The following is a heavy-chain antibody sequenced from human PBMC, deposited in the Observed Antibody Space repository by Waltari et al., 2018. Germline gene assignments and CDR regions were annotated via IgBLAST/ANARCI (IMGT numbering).Heavy chain of an antibody. CDR2: IYTSGST. J-gene: IGHJ3*02. CDR1: GGSISSYY. D-gene: IGHD3-3*01. CDR3: ARDPPKSLLEWLSNDAFDI. Sequence: QVQLQESGPGLVKPSETLSLTCTVSGGSISSYYWSWIRQPAGKGLEWIGRIYTSGSTNYNPALKSRVTMSGDTSKNQFSLKLSSVTAADTAVYYCARDPPKSLLEWLSNDAFDIWGQGTMVTVSS. V-gene: IGHV4-4*07.